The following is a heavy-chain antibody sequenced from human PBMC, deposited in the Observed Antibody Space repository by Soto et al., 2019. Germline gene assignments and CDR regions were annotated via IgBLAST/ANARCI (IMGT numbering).Heavy chain of an antibody. J-gene: IGHJ6*04. V-gene: IGHV3-23*01. CDR2: ISGSGGST. CDR1: GFTFSSYG. CDR3: ANPFENFDWLHPS. D-gene: IGHD3-9*01. Sequence: PGGSLRLSCAASGFTFSSYGMSWVRQAPGKGLEWVSAISGSGGSTYYADSVKGRFTISRDNSKKTLYLQMDSLRAEDTAVYYCANPFENFDWLHPSWGKGTTVTVSS.